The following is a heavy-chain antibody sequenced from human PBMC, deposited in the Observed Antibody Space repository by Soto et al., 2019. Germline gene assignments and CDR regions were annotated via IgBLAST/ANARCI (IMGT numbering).Heavy chain of an antibody. CDR2: IYHSGST. CDR1: GYSISSGYY. Sequence: SSETLSLTCAFSGYSISSGYYWGWIRQPPGKGLEWIGSIYHSGSTYYNPSLKSRVTISVDTSKNQFSLKLSSATAADTAVYYCARTSAYYDIFNWFDPWGQGTLVTVSS. D-gene: IGHD3-9*01. J-gene: IGHJ5*02. CDR3: ARTSAYYDIFNWFDP. V-gene: IGHV4-38-2*01.